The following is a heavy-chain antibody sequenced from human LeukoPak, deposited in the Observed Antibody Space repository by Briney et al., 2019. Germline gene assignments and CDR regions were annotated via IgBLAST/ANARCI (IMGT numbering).Heavy chain of an antibody. J-gene: IGHJ4*02. D-gene: IGHD3-16*02. CDR3: ARGTAGYHSSYFDY. CDR2: ISGTSSYI. V-gene: IGHV3-21*01. CDR1: GFTFSSYS. Sequence: GGSLRLSCAASGFTFSSYSMNWVRQAPGKGLEWVSSISGTSSYIYYADSVKGRFTISRDNAENTLYLQMNSLRAEDTAVYYCARGTAGYHSSYFDYWGQGTLVTVSS.